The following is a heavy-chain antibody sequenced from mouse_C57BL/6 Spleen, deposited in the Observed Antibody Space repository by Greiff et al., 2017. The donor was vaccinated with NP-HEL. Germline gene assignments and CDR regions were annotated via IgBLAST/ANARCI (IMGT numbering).Heavy chain of an antibody. CDR2: IHPGDGDT. D-gene: IGHD6-1*01. J-gene: IGHJ2*02. V-gene: IGHV1-82*01. Sequence: VQLQQSGAELVKPGASVKISCTASGYAFSSSWMHWVKQRPGQGLEWIGRIHPGDGDTNYNGKFKGKATLTADKSSSTAYMQLSSLTSEDSAVYCCTREGVLAPDLDYWGQGTSVTVSS. CDR1: GYAFSSSW. CDR3: TREGVLAPDLDY.